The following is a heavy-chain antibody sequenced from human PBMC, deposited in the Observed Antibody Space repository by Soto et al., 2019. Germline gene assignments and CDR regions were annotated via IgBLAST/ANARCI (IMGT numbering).Heavy chain of an antibody. Sequence: ASVKVSCKASGYTFTSYYMHWVRQAPGQGLEWMGIINPSGGSTSYAQKFQGRVTMTRDTSTSTVYMELSSLRSEDTAVYYCARDHGSSWNYYYGMDVWGQGTTVTAP. CDR2: INPSGGST. V-gene: IGHV1-46*01. J-gene: IGHJ6*02. D-gene: IGHD6-13*01. CDR3: ARDHGSSWNYYYGMDV. CDR1: GYTFTSYY.